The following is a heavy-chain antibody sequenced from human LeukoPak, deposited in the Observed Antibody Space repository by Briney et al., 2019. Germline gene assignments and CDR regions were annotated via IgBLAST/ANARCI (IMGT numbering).Heavy chain of an antibody. V-gene: IGHV3-74*01. CDR2: IKNDGKIT. CDR3: LLIILGGSSQH. Sequence: GGSLRLSCAASGFTFSSYAMSWVRQAPGKGLVWVSRIKNDGKITTYADSVKGRFTTSRDNAKNTFYLQMNSLRVEDTAVYYCLLIILGGSSQHWGQGTLVTVSS. CDR1: GFTFSSYA. D-gene: IGHD3-3*01. J-gene: IGHJ1*01.